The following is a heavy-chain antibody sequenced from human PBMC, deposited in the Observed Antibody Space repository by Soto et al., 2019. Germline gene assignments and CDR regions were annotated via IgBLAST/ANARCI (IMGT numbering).Heavy chain of an antibody. CDR1: GFTFSSYA. V-gene: IGHV3-23*01. Sequence: GGPLRLSCAASGFTFSSYAMSWVRQAAGKGLEWVSAISGSGGSTYYADSVKGRFTISRDNSKNTLYLQMNSLRAEDTAVYYWAKDITYYDFCSGYPGYWGQGTLVTVSS. CDR3: AKDITYYDFCSGYPGY. D-gene: IGHD3-3*01. J-gene: IGHJ4*02. CDR2: ISGSGGST.